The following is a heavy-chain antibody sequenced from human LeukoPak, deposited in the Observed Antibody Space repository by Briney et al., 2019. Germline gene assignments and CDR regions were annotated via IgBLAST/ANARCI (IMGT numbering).Heavy chain of an antibody. Sequence: ASVKVSCKASGYTFTSYGISWVRQAPGQGLEWMGWISAYNGNTNYAQKLQGRVTMTTDTSTSTAYMELRSLRSDDTAVYYCARDFKDTAIVTMSWFDPWGQGTLVTVSS. CDR1: GYTFTSYG. CDR2: ISAYNGNT. CDR3: ARDFKDTAIVTMSWFDP. J-gene: IGHJ5*02. V-gene: IGHV1-18*01. D-gene: IGHD5-18*01.